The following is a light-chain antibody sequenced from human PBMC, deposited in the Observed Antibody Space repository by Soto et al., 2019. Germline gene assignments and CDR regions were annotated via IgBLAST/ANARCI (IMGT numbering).Light chain of an antibody. Sequence: QAVVTQSPSASASLGASVKITCTLSSGHSSYAIAWHQQQPEKGPRYLMKLNSDGSHSKGDGIPDRFSGSSSGAERYLTISSLQSEDEADYYCQTWGTGIRIGGGTQLTVL. CDR3: QTWGTGIR. CDR2: LNSDGSH. V-gene: IGLV4-69*01. J-gene: IGLJ2*01. CDR1: SGHSSYA.